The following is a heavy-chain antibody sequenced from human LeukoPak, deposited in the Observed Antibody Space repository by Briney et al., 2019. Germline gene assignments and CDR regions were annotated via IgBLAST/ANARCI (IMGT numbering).Heavy chain of an antibody. V-gene: IGHV4-39*01. D-gene: IGHD5-24*01. CDR1: GGSISSASYY. Sequence: PSETLSLTCTVSGGSISSASYYWGWIRQPPGKGLEWIGSIYYSGSTYYNPSLEGRVTISVNMSKNQFSLKLSSVTAADTAVYYCARQFGGYNLYYFDYWGQGTLVTVCS. CDR2: IYYSGST. CDR3: ARQFGGYNLYYFDY. J-gene: IGHJ4*02.